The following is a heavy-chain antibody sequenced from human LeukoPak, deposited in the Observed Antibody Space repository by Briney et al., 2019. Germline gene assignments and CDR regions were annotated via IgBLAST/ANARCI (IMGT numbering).Heavy chain of an antibody. V-gene: IGHV3-74*01. CDR2: INSDGSST. J-gene: IGHJ4*02. D-gene: IGHD3-22*01. CDR1: RFTFSSYW. Sequence: GGSLRLSCAASRFTFSSYWMHWLRQAPGKGLVWVSRINSDGSSTSYADSVKGRFTISRDNAKNTLYLQMNSLRAEDTAVYYCARAHSYYYDSSGYYVNWGQGTLVTVSS. CDR3: ARAHSYYYDSSGYYVN.